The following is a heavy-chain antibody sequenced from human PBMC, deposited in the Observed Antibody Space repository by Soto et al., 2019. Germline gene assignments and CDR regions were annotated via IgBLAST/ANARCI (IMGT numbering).Heavy chain of an antibody. J-gene: IGHJ6*02. Sequence: QVQLVQSGAEVKKPGASVKVSCKASGYTFTSYAMHWVRQAPGQRLEWMGWINAGNGNTKYSQKFQGRVTITRDTSASTAYMELSSLRSEDTAVYYCASDVLGAVAGTGAPFENGMDVWGQGTTVTVSS. V-gene: IGHV1-3*01. CDR3: ASDVLGAVAGTGAPFENGMDV. CDR2: INAGNGNT. CDR1: GYTFTSYA. D-gene: IGHD6-19*01.